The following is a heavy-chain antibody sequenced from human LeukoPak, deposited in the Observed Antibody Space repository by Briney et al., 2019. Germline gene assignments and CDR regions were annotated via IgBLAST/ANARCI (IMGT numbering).Heavy chain of an antibody. Sequence: ASVKVSCKASGYTFTGYYMHWVRQAPGQGLEWMGWINPNSGGTNYAQKFQGRVTMTRDTSISTAYMELSRLRSDNTAVYYCARDGGLYSSGWYIGNYFDYWGQGTLVTVSS. D-gene: IGHD6-19*01. V-gene: IGHV1-2*02. J-gene: IGHJ4*02. CDR3: ARDGGLYSSGWYIGNYFDY. CDR2: INPNSGGT. CDR1: GYTFTGYY.